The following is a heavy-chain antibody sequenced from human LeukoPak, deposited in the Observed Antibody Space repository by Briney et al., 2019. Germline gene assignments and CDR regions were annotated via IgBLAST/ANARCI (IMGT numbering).Heavy chain of an antibody. CDR1: EFIFSDYW. V-gene: IGHV3-15*01. CDR2: IKSKTDGGTT. J-gene: IGHJ6*02. CDR3: TTGYYGDYVYYYYGMDV. D-gene: IGHD4-17*01. Sequence: GGSLRLSCVASEFIFSDYWMSWVRQAPGKGLEWVGRIKSKTDGGTTDYAAPVKGRFTISRDDSKNTLYLQMNSLKTEDTAVYYCTTGYYGDYVYYYYGMDVWGQGTTVTVSS.